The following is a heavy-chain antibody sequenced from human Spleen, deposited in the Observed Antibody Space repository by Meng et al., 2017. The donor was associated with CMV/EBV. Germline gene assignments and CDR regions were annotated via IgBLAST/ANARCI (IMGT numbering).Heavy chain of an antibody. J-gene: IGHJ5*02. CDR1: GGSVRSGSYY. V-gene: IGHV4-61*01. CDR3: ARVLNWFDP. Sequence: RTCKVYGGSVRSGSYYWSRIRQPPGKGLEWIGYIYYSGSTNYNPSLKSRVTISVDKSKNQFSLKLSSVTAADTAVYYCARVLNWFDPWGQGTLVTVSS. CDR2: IYYSGST.